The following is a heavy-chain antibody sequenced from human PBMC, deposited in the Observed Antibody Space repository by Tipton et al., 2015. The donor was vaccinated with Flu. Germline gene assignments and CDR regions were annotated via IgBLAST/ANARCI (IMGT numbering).Heavy chain of an antibody. CDR3: AKHPSGYCSGCYCYWGD. CDR2: ITTSASST. CDR1: GFTFRSYA. J-gene: IGHJ4*02. Sequence: SLRLSCAASGFTFRSYAMTWVRQAPGKGLEWVSTITTSASSTDYADSVDGRFTISRDNSKNTLYLQMNSLRAEDTAVYYCAKHPSGYCSGCYCYWGDWGQGVQVTVSS. D-gene: IGHD2-15*01. V-gene: IGHV3-23*01.